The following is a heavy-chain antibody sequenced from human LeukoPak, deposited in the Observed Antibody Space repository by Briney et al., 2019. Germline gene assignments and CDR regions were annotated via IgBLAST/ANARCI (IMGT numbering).Heavy chain of an antibody. Sequence: GGSLRLSCAASGFTFSSYAMHWVRQAPGKGLQWVAVISYDGSNKYYADSVKGRFTISRDNSKNTLYLQMNSLRAEDTAVYYWARAAAGGFIEYWGLGILLTVSS. D-gene: IGHD1-14*01. J-gene: IGHJ4*02. CDR1: GFTFSSYA. V-gene: IGHV3-30-3*01. CDR3: ARAAAGGFIEY. CDR2: ISYDGSNK.